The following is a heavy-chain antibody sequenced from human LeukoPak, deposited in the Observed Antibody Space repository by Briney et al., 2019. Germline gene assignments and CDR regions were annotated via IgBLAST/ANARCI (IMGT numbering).Heavy chain of an antibody. CDR3: AGTTANWFDP. V-gene: IGHV1-69*04. Sequence: SVKVSCKASGGTFSSYAVSWVRQAPGQGLEWMGRIIPILGIANYAQKFQGRVTITADKSTSTAYMELSSLRSEDTAVYYCAGTTANWFDPWGQGTLVTVSS. J-gene: IGHJ5*02. CDR2: IIPILGIA. CDR1: GGTFSSYA. D-gene: IGHD4-17*01.